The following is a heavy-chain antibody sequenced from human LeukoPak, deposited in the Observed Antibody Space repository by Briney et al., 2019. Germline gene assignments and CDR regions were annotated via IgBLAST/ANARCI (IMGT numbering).Heavy chain of an antibody. V-gene: IGHV4-30-2*01. CDR1: GGSISSGGHY. CDR3: ARDGRQTGTDY. Sequence: SETLSLTCTVSGGSISSGGHYWSWIRQPPGKGLEWIGYIYHSGSTYYNPSLKSRVTISVDRSKNQFSLKLSSVTAADPAVYYCARDGRQTGTDYWGQGTLVTVSS. D-gene: IGHD3-9*01. J-gene: IGHJ4*02. CDR2: IYHSGST.